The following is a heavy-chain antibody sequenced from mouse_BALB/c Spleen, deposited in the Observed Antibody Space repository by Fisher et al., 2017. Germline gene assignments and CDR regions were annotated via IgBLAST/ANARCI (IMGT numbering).Heavy chain of an antibody. Sequence: RFTISRDNAKNTLYLQMSSLKSEDTAMYYCARHYRSRGVYAMDYWGQGTSVTVSS. CDR3: ARHYRSRGVYAMDY. V-gene: IGHV5-12-1*01. J-gene: IGHJ4*01. D-gene: IGHD2-14*01.